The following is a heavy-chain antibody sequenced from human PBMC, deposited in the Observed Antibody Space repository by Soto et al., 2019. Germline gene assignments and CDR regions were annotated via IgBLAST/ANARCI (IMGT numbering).Heavy chain of an antibody. J-gene: IGHJ3*02. V-gene: IGHV4-59*01. CDR3: ARGGGGYSSDGFDI. Sequence: SETLSLTCTVSGGSISSYYWGWIRQSTGKGLEWIGYLSYIGTTNYHPSLKSRLTISVDPSKNPFSLRISSVTAADTAVYYCARGGGGYSSDGFDIWGQGTMVTVSS. CDR2: LSYIGTT. D-gene: IGHD4-4*01. CDR1: GGSISSYY.